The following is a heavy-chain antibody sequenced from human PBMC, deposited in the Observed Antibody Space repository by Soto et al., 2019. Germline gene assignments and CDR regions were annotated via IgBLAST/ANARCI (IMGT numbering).Heavy chain of an antibody. CDR2: IKSKTDGGTT. J-gene: IGHJ6*01. Sequence: WGSLRLSCAASDFTFSNAWMSWVRQAPGKGLEWVGRIKSKTDGGTTDYAAPVKGRFTISRDDSKNTLYLQMNSLKTEDTAVYYCTTDELLDYYYYGMDVWGQGTTVTVSS. V-gene: IGHV3-15*01. CDR1: DFTFSNAW. D-gene: IGHD1-26*01. CDR3: TTDELLDYYYYGMDV.